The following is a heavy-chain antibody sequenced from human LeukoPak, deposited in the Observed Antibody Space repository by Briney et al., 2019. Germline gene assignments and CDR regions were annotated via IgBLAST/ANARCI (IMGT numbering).Heavy chain of an antibody. J-gene: IGHJ2*01. CDR1: GFTFSTFS. CDR3: ANHHPLRYLDL. CDR2: IIDGNGAT. Sequence: GGSLRLSCVASGFTFSTFSMSWVRQAPGKGLEWVSAIIDGNGATYYGDFVKGRFTISRDNSQSTLYLQMNNLRAEDTAVYYCANHHPLRYLDLWGHGTLVTVSS. V-gene: IGHV3-23*01.